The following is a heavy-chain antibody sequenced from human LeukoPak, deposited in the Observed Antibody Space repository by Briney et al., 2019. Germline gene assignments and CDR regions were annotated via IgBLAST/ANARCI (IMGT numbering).Heavy chain of an antibody. CDR3: ARDFCSGGSCYSYFHY. J-gene: IGHJ4*02. V-gene: IGHV4-59*01. CDR1: GGSISGYY. D-gene: IGHD2-15*01. Sequence: SETLSLTCYVSGGSISGYYWSWIRQPPGKGLEWIGYIYSSGGTNYNPSLKSRVTISLDTSKNQFSLRLSSVTAADTAVYYCARDFCSGGSCYSYFHYWGQGTLVTVSS. CDR2: IYSSGGT.